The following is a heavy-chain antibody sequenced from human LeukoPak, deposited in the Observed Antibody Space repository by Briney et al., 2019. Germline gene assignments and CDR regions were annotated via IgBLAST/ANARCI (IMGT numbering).Heavy chain of an antibody. CDR1: GFTFSSYG. V-gene: IGHV3-30*02. CDR2: IRYDGSNK. Sequence: GGSLRLSCAASGFTFSSYGMHWVRQAPGKGLEWVAFIRYDGSNKYYADSVKGRFTISRDNSKNTLYLQMNSLRAEDTAVYYCARDPKSAVAAFDIWGQGTMVTVSS. CDR3: ARDPKSAVAAFDI. J-gene: IGHJ3*02.